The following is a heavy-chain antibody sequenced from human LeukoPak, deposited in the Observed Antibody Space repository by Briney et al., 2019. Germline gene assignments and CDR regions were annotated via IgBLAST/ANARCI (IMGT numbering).Heavy chain of an antibody. Sequence: GGSLRLSCTASGFTFSSYEMNWVRQAPGKGLEWVSSMSANGGETHYADSVKGRFTISRDNSKNTLYLQINNPRVEHTAVYYCAKRYYDFPLDYWGQGTLVTVSS. V-gene: IGHV3-23*01. CDR3: AKRYYDFPLDY. CDR1: GFTFSSYE. J-gene: IGHJ4*02. CDR2: MSANGGET. D-gene: IGHD3-3*01.